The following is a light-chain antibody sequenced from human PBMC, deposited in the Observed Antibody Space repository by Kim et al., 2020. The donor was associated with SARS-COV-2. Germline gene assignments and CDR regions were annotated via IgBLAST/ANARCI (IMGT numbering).Light chain of an antibody. CDR1: QNLVNN. J-gene: IGKJ1*01. Sequence: EIMLTQSPATLSVSPGEGATLSCRASQNLVNNLAWYQQKPGQAPRLLIYAASTRTAGIPARFSGSGSGTEFTLTISSLRSGDFAVYYCQQRRNWPLTFGQGTKVDIK. CDR3: QQRRNWPLT. CDR2: AAS. V-gene: IGKV3-15*01.